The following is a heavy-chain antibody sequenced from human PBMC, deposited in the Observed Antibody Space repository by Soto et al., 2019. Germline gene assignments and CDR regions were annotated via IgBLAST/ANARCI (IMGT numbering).Heavy chain of an antibody. D-gene: IGHD1-26*01. CDR2: ISGSGGST. CDR3: AKERTAERELRHFDY. J-gene: IGHJ4*02. CDR1: GFTFSTYA. Sequence: GGSLRLSCAASGFTFSTYAMTWVRQAPGKGLEWVSTISGSGGSTYYADSVKGRFTISRDRSDNMLHLQMNSLRAEDTAVYYCAKERTAERELRHFDYWGQGTLVTVSS. V-gene: IGHV3-23*01.